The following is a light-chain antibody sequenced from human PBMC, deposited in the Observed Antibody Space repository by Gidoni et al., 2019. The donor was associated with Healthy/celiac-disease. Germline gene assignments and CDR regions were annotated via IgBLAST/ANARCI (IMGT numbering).Light chain of an antibody. V-gene: IGKV1-5*01. J-gene: IGKJ1*01. CDR2: DAS. CDR1: QSISSW. CDR3: QQYNSYPRT. Sequence: DIQMTQSPSTLSASVGDRVTITCRASQSISSWLAWYQPKPGKAPKLLIYDASSLESGVPSRFSGSGSGTEFTLTISSLQPDDFATYYCQQYNSYPRTFXXXTKVEIK.